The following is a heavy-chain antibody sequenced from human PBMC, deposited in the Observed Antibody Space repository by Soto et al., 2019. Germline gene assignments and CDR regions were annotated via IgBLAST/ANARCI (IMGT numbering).Heavy chain of an antibody. CDR1: GFTFDNYS. CDR3: AKHLSNGSPDY. V-gene: IGHV3-23*01. CDR2: ISGSGGGT. Sequence: SLRLSCAASGFTFDNYSMNWVRQAPGKGLEWVSLISGSGGGTYYADSVKGRFTISRDNSKNTLYLQMNSLRAEDTAVFYCAKHLSNGSPDYWGQGTLVTVSS. D-gene: IGHD2-15*01. J-gene: IGHJ4*02.